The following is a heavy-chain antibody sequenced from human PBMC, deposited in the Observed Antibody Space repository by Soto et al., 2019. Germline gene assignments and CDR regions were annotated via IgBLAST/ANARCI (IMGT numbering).Heavy chain of an antibody. CDR2: IYPGDSDT. V-gene: IGHV5-51*01. J-gene: IGHJ4*02. CDR1: GYSFTSYW. D-gene: IGHD2-15*01. Sequence: GESLKISCKGSGYSFTSYWIGWVRQMPGKGLEWMGIIYPGDSDTRYSPSFQGQVTISADKSISTAYLQWSSLKASDTAMYYCARLRRVVAALKYFDYWGQGTLVTVSS. CDR3: ARLRRVVAALKYFDY.